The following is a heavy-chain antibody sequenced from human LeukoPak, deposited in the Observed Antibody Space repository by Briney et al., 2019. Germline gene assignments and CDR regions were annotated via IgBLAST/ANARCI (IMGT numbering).Heavy chain of an antibody. CDR3: TTRYCSGGSCYSRWFDP. Sequence: GGSLRLSCAASGFTFSSYGMHWVRQAPGKGLEWVGRIKSKTDGETTDYAAPVKGRFTISRDDSKNTLYLQMNSLKTEDTAVYYCTTRYCSGGSCYSRWFDPWGQGTLVTVSS. D-gene: IGHD2-15*01. CDR2: IKSKTDGETT. CDR1: GFTFSSYG. V-gene: IGHV3-15*01. J-gene: IGHJ5*02.